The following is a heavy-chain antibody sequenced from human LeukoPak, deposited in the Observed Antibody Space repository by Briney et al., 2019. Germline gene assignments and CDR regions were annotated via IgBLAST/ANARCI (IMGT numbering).Heavy chain of an antibody. CDR1: GYTFTSYY. CDR3: ATPTMVRGGGWFDP. V-gene: IGHV1-46*01. D-gene: IGHD3-10*01. Sequence: ASVKVSCKASGYTFTSYYMHWVRQAPGQGLEWMGIINPSGGSTSYAQKFQGRVTMTRDMSTSTVYMELSSLRSDDTAVYYCATPTMVRGGGWFDPWGQGTLVTVSS. J-gene: IGHJ5*02. CDR2: INPSGGST.